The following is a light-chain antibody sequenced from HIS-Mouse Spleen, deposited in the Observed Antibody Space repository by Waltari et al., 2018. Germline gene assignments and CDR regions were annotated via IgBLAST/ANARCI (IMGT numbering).Light chain of an antibody. CDR2: EDS. J-gene: IGLJ2*01. CDR3: YSTDSSGNHRV. V-gene: IGLV3-10*01. CDR1: ALPNKY. Sequence: SYELTQPPSVSVSPGQTARITCYGDALPNKYAYWYQQKSGQAPVLVIYEDSKRPSGIPERFSGSSSGTMATLTISGAQVEDEADYYCYSTDSSGNHRVFGGGTKLTVL.